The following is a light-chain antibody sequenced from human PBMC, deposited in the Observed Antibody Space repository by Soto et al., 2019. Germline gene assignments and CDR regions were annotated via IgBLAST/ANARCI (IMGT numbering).Light chain of an antibody. CDR2: GAS. J-gene: IGKJ4*01. CDR3: QPYNNWPLT. CDR1: QSVNNN. Sequence: ETLMTQSPATLSVSPGERATLSCRASQSVNNNLAWYQQKLGQAPRVLIYGASTRATGIPARFTGSGSGTEFILTITSLQSEDSAVYYCQPYNNWPLTFGGGTKVESK. V-gene: IGKV3-15*01.